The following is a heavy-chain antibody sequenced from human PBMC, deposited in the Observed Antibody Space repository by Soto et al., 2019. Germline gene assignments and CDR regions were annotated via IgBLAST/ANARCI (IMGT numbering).Heavy chain of an antibody. D-gene: IGHD1-26*01. CDR2: IRPFFGTA. Sequence: QVQLVQSGAEVKSPGSRVRASGRPPGGILASKAIPWGRQAPGQGLEGMGGIRPFFGTANYPQKFQDRVTITADKSTTTAYMELRGLRFEDTAVYYCARGETHFDYWGQGTLVTVSS. CDR1: GGILASKA. CDR3: ARGETHFDY. J-gene: IGHJ4*02. V-gene: IGHV1-69*06.